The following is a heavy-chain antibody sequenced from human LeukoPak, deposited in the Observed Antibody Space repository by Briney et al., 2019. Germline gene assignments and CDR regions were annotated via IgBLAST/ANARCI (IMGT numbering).Heavy chain of an antibody. D-gene: IGHD3-10*01. CDR1: GFPFDDYP. J-gene: IGHJ4*02. CDR3: AKDFYYGSGSYYLFDY. CDR2: ISWNSGSI. V-gene: IGHV3-9*01. Sequence: GGSLRLSCAAPGFPFDDYPMHWVRQAPGKAREWVSGISWNSGSIGYADSVKGRFTISRDNAKNSLYLQMNSLRAEDTALYYCAKDFYYGSGSYYLFDYWGQGTLVTVSS.